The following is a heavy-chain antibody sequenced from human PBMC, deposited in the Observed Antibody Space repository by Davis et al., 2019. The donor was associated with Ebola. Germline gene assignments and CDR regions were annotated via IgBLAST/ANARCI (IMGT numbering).Heavy chain of an antibody. CDR3: AKNKGSGDHYHYCMDV. V-gene: IGHV3-7*03. D-gene: IGHD1/OR15-1a*01. CDR2: IKQDGSET. J-gene: IGHJ6*03. CDR1: GFTFRSYW. Sequence: GESLKISCVASGFTFRSYWMSWVRQAPGKGLEWVADIKQDGSETYYEESVKGRFTISRDNSKNTVYLQVNSLRAEDTAVFYCAKNKGSGDHYHYCMDVWGKGTTVTVSS.